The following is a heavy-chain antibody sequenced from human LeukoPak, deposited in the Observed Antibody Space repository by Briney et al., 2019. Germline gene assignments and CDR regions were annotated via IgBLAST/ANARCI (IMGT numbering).Heavy chain of an antibody. J-gene: IGHJ6*02. CDR3: ARGGYSGYDIYGMDV. CDR2: ISHDGSHQ. D-gene: IGHD5-12*01. CDR1: GFTFSSYA. V-gene: IGHV3-30*04. Sequence: PGGSLRLSCAASGFTFSSYAMHWVRQAPGKGLEWVAVISHDGSHQNYADSVKGRFTISRDNSKNTLYLQMNSLRAEDTAVYYCARGGYSGYDIYGMDVWGQGTTVTVSS.